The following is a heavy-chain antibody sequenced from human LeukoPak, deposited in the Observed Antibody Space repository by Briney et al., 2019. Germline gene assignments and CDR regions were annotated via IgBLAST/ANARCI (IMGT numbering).Heavy chain of an antibody. V-gene: IGHV3-7*01. Sequence: PGGSLRLSCAASGFTFSRYWMSWVRQAPGKGLEWVANINQDGNEKYYVDSVKGRFTISRDNAKNSVFLQMNSLRAEDTAMYYCARSRSGDYWGQGTLVTVSS. CDR2: INQDGNEK. J-gene: IGHJ4*02. CDR3: ARSRSGDY. CDR1: GFTFSRYW.